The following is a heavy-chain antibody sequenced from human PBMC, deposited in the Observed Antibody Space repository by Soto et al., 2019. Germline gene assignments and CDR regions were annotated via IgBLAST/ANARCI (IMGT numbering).Heavy chain of an antibody. V-gene: IGHV1-2*02. CDR2: INPNSGGT. Sequence: ASVKVSCKASGYIFTGYYMNWVRQAPGQGLEWMGGINPNSGGTNYAQKFQGRVTITTDTSISTAYMELSGLRSDDTAIYYCARPYCGTNSCHNWFDPWGQGTLVTVS. CDR3: ARPYCGTNSCHNWFDP. J-gene: IGHJ5*02. D-gene: IGHD2-21*01. CDR1: GYIFTGYY.